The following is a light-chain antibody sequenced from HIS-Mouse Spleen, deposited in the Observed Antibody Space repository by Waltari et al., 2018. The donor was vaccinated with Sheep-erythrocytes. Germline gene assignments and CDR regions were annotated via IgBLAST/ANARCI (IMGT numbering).Light chain of an antibody. J-gene: IGKJ2*01. Sequence: AIQLTQSPSSLSASVGDRVTITCRASQGISSALAWYQQKPGKAPKLLIYDASSLESGVPSRFSGSGSGTDFTLTISSLQPEDFATYYCKQFNRYLYTFGQGTKLEIK. CDR1: QGISSA. V-gene: IGKV1-13*02. CDR3: KQFNRYLYT. CDR2: DAS.